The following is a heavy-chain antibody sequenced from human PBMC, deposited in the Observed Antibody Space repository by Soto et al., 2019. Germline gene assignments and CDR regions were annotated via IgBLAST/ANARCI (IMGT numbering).Heavy chain of an antibody. D-gene: IGHD3-3*01. CDR1: GYTFTSYG. V-gene: IGHV1-18*04. CDR2: ISAYNGNT. Sequence: QVQLVQSGAEVKKPGASVRVSCKASGYTFTSYGISWVRQAPGQGLEWMGWISAYNGNTNYAQKLQGRVTMTTDTSTSTAYMELRSLRSDDTAVYYCARTIFGVVIGAYGMDVWGQGTTVTVSS. CDR3: ARTIFGVVIGAYGMDV. J-gene: IGHJ6*02.